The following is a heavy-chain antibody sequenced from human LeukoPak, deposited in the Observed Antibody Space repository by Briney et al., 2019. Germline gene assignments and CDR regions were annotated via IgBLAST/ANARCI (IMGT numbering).Heavy chain of an antibody. Sequence: GGSLRLSCAATGFTFSNYYMYWVRQAPGKGLECVSFISDSSTTIFYADSVKGRFTISRDNAKNSLYLQMNSLRAEDTAVYYCQAVTTTINYFDYWGQGTLVTVSS. CDR3: QAVTTTINYFDY. D-gene: IGHD4-17*01. CDR1: GFTFSNYY. J-gene: IGHJ4*02. CDR2: ISDSSTTI. V-gene: IGHV3-48*04.